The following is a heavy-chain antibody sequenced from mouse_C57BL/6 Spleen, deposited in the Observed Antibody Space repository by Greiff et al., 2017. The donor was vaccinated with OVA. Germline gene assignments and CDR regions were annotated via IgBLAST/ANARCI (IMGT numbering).Heavy chain of an antibody. V-gene: IGHV5-9-1*02. CDR1: GFTFSSYA. CDR3: TRVAYGSRGWFAY. CDR2: ISSGGDYI. J-gene: IGHJ3*01. Sequence: EVKVVESGEGLVKPGGSLKLSCAASGFTFSSYAMSWVRQTPEKRLEWVAYISSGGDYIYYADTVKGRFTIPRDNARNTLYLQMSSLKSEDTAMYYCTRVAYGSRGWFAYWGQGTLVTVSA. D-gene: IGHD1-1*01.